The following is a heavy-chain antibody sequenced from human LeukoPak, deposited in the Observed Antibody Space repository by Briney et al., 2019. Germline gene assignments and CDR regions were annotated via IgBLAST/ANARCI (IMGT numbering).Heavy chain of an antibody. J-gene: IGHJ5*01. Sequence: GGSLRLSCAASGFTFSSHGMHWVRQAPGQGLEWVAAIWYGGTKKFYADHVKGRFIISRDNSENMLYLQMSRLTAEDAGTYYCAKDKGPHISSSDSWGQGTVVAVSS. CDR3: AKDKGPHISSSDS. CDR2: IWYGGTKK. V-gene: IGHV3-30*02. CDR1: GFTFSSHG. D-gene: IGHD6-6*01.